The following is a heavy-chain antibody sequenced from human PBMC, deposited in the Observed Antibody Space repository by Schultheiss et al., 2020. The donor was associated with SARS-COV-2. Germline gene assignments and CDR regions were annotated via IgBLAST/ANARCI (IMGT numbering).Heavy chain of an antibody. J-gene: IGHJ6*03. CDR1: GFTFSSYA. V-gene: IGHV3-7*01. CDR2: IKQDGSEK. D-gene: IGHD6-6*01. Sequence: GESLKISCAASGFTFSSYAMHWVRQAPGKGLEWVANIKQDGSEKYYVDSVKGRFTISRDNAKNSLYLQMNSLRDEDTAVYYCARGEYSTGYMDVWGKGTTVTVSS. CDR3: ARGEYSTGYMDV.